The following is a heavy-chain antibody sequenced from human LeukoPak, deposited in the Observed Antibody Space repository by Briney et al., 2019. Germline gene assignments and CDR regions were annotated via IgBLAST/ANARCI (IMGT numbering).Heavy chain of an antibody. CDR1: GYSFTSYW. J-gene: IGHJ4*02. V-gene: IGHV5-10-1*01. D-gene: IGHD6-25*01. Sequence: GESLKISCKGSGYSFTSYWITWVRQMPGKGLEWMGRIDPSDSYTNYSPSFQGHVTISADKSISTAYLQWSSLKASDTAIYYCARRTGAAANDYWGQGTLVTVSS. CDR3: ARRTGAAANDY. CDR2: IDPSDSYT.